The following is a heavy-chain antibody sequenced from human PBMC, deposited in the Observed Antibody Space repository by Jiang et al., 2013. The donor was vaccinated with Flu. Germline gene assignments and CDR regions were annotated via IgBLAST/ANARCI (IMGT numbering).Heavy chain of an antibody. V-gene: IGHV1-3*01. Sequence: EVKKPGASVKVSCKASGYTFTSYAMHWVRQAPGQRLEWMGWINAGNGNTKYSQKFQGRVTITRDTSASTAYMELSSLRSEDTAVYYCARDHWRGDESIAADAGVYDYWGQGTLVTVSS. CDR2: INAGNGNT. J-gene: IGHJ4*02. CDR1: GYTFTSYA. D-gene: IGHD6-13*01. CDR3: ARDHWRGDESIAADAGVYDY.